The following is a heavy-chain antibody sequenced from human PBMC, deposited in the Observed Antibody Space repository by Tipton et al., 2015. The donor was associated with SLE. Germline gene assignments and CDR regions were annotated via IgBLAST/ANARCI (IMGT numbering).Heavy chain of an antibody. V-gene: IGHV4-34*01. D-gene: IGHD1-1*01. Sequence: TLSLTCSVYGGSFTTYYWKWIRQPPGKGLEWTGDINHSGSTNYNPSLMSRATISVDTSKTQLSLKLSSVTAADTAVYYCARREVLDYWGQGTLVTVSS. CDR2: INHSGST. CDR1: GGSFTTYY. CDR3: ARREVLDY. J-gene: IGHJ4*02.